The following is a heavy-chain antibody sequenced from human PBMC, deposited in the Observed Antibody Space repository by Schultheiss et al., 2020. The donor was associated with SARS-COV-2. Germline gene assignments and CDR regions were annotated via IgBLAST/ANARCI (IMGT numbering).Heavy chain of an antibody. Sequence: GGSLRLSCAASGFTFSSYGMHWVRRAPGKGLEWVAVTWYDGSNKHYADSVKGRFTISRDNSKNTLYLQMNSLRAEDTAVYYCAKEFGPGTTVYGMDVWGQGTTVTVSS. D-gene: IGHD1-1*01. V-gene: IGHV3-33*06. J-gene: IGHJ6*02. CDR1: GFTFSSYG. CDR3: AKEFGPGTTVYGMDV. CDR2: TWYDGSNK.